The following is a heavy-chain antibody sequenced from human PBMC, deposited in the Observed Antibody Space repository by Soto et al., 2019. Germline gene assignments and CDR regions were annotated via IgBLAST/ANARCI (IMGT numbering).Heavy chain of an antibody. Sequence: PSETLSLTCAVYGGSFSGYYWSWIRQPPGKGLEWIGEINHSGSTNYNPSLKSRVTISVDTSKNQFSLKLSSVTAADTAVYYCARGYYDSSGYWYYYYYGMDVWGQGTTVTVSS. CDR3: ARGYYDSSGYWYYYYYGMDV. V-gene: IGHV4-34*01. CDR1: GGSFSGYY. J-gene: IGHJ6*02. D-gene: IGHD3-22*01. CDR2: INHSGST.